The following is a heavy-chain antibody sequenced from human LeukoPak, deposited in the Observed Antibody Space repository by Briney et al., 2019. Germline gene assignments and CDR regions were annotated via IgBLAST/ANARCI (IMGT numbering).Heavy chain of an antibody. D-gene: IGHD2-2*01. Sequence: ASVKVSCKASGYTFTSYYMHWVRQAPGQGLEWMGIINPSGGSTSYAQKFQGRVTMTTDTSTSTAYMELRSLRSDDTAVYYCADFSSRHRWGQGTLVTVSS. CDR2: INPSGGST. CDR3: ADFSSRHR. V-gene: IGHV1-46*03. J-gene: IGHJ4*02. CDR1: GYTFTSYY.